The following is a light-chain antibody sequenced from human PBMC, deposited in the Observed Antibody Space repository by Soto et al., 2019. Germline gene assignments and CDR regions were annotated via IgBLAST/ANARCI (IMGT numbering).Light chain of an antibody. CDR3: QQYNNWPLT. J-gene: IGKJ4*01. V-gene: IGKV3-15*01. CDR1: QSVSST. Sequence: EIVMAQSPATQSVSPGERATLSCRASQSVSSTLAWYQQKPGQAPWLLIYGASTRATGVPARFSGSGSGTEFTLTISSLQSEDFAVYYCQQYNNWPLTFGGGTKVEI. CDR2: GAS.